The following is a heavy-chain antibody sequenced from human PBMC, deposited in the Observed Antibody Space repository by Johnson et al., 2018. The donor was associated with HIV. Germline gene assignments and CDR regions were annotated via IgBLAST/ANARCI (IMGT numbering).Heavy chain of an antibody. V-gene: IGHV3-15*01. CDR3: AKVRGWSDDTFDI. CDR1: GFTFSNAW. J-gene: IGHJ3*02. D-gene: IGHD5-12*01. Sequence: VQLVESGGGLVKPGGSLRLSCAASGFTFSNAWMSWVRQAPGKGLEWVGRIKSKTDGGTTDYAAPVKGRFTISRDDSKNTLYLQMNSLKTEDTAVYYCAKVRGWSDDTFDIWGQGTMVTVSS. CDR2: IKSKTDGGTT.